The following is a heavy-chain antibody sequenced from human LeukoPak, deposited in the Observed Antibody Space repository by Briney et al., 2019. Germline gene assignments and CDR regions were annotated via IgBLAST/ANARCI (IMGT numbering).Heavy chain of an antibody. CDR3: ARGGYCSSTSCCGGFDP. CDR2: IYYSGST. CDR1: GGSISSSSYY. D-gene: IGHD2-2*01. Sequence: PSETPSLTCTVSGGSISSSSYYWGWIRQPPGKGLEWIGSIYYSGSTYYNPSLKSRVTISVDTSKNQFSLKLSSVTAADTAVYYCARGGYCSSTSCCGGFDPWGQGTLVTVSS. V-gene: IGHV4-39*01. J-gene: IGHJ5*02.